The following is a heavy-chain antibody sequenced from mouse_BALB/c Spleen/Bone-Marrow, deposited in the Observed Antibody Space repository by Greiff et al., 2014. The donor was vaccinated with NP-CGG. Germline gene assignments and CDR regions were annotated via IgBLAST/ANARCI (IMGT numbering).Heavy chain of an antibody. CDR2: ISDGGSYT. D-gene: IGHD2-3*01. Sequence: EVKLMESGGGLVKPGGSLKLSCAASGFTFSDYYMYWVRQTPEKRLEWVATISDGGSYTYYPDSVKGRFTISRDNAKNNLYLQLSSLKSEDTAMYYRARGPHDDDMDYWGQGTSVTVSS. CDR3: ARGPHDDDMDY. V-gene: IGHV5-4*02. CDR1: GFTFSDYY. J-gene: IGHJ4*01.